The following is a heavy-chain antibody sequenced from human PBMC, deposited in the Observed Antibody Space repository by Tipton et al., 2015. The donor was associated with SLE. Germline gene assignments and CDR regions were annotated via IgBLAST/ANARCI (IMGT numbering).Heavy chain of an antibody. Sequence: TLSLTCTVSGGSISSSSYYWGWIRQHPGKGLEWIGYIYYSGSTYYNPFLKSRVTISVDTTKNQFSLQLSSVTAADTAVYYCARVLYRSSTSCPRVDVWGTRTPVTVSS. J-gene: IGHJ6*04. CDR2: IYYSGST. CDR1: GGSISSSSYY. D-gene: IGHD2-2*01. CDR3: ARVLYRSSTSCPRVDV. V-gene: IGHV4-31*03.